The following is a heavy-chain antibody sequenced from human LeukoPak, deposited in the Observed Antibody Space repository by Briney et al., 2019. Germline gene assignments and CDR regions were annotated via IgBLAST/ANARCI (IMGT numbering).Heavy chain of an antibody. CDR2: IYTSGTT. Sequence: MTSQTLSLTCTVSGGSISSGNYCWNWIRQPAGKGLEWIGRIYTSGTTNYNPSLKSRVTISVDTSKNQFSLTLSSVTAADTAVYYCARGVYGDRLDYWGQGTLVTVSS. V-gene: IGHV4-61*02. J-gene: IGHJ4*02. D-gene: IGHD4-17*01. CDR3: ARGVYGDRLDY. CDR1: GGSISSGNYC.